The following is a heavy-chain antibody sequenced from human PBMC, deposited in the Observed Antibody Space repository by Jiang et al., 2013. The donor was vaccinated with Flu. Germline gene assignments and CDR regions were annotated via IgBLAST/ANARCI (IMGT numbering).Heavy chain of an antibody. J-gene: IGHJ4*02. V-gene: IGHV3-74*01. Sequence: DGSMTSYADSVKGRFTISETTPDTLXLQMNSLRAEDTAVYYCARQGAGAAGDYWGQGTLVTVSS. CDR3: ARQGAGAAGDY. CDR2: DGSMT. D-gene: IGHD6-13*01.